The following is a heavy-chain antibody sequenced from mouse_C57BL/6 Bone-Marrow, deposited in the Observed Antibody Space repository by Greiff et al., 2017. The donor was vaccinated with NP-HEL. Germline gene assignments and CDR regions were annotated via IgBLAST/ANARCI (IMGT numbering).Heavy chain of an antibody. CDR1: GFSLPSYG. Sequence: QVQLKESGPGLVQPSQSLSITCTVSGFSLPSYGVHWVRQSPGKGLEWLGVIWSGGSTDYNAAFISRLSISKDNSKSQVFFKMNSLQADDTAIYYCARPLRWLLRGYAMDYWGQGTLVTVSS. J-gene: IGHJ4*01. CDR3: ARPLRWLLRGYAMDY. V-gene: IGHV2-2*01. CDR2: IWSGGST. D-gene: IGHD2-3*01.